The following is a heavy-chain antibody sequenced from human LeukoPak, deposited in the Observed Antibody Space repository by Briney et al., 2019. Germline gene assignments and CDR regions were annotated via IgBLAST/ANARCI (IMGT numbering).Heavy chain of an antibody. D-gene: IGHD2-2*01. CDR1: GYSFSNYW. J-gene: IGHJ3*02. Sequence: GESLKISCKGSGYSFSNYWIGWVRQMPGKGLEWMGIIYPGDSDTRYSPSFQGQVTISADKSISTAYLQWSSLRASDTAMYYCASSPHCSSTSCYPFDIWGQGTMVTVSS. CDR2: IYPGDSDT. V-gene: IGHV5-51*01. CDR3: ASSPHCSSTSCYPFDI.